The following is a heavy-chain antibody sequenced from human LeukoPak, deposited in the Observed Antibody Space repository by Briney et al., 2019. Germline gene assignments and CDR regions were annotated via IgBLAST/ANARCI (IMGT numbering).Heavy chain of an antibody. CDR3: ARDFYYDSTGYYGLDI. J-gene: IGHJ3*02. CDR2: IYYSGST. D-gene: IGHD3-22*01. V-gene: IGHV4-39*07. Sequence: PSETLSLTCTVSGGSISSSTYYWGWIRQPPGKGLEWIGSIYYSGSTYYNPSLKSRVTISVDTSKNQFSLKLSSVTAADTAVYYCARDFYYDSTGYYGLDIWGQGTMVTVSS. CDR1: GGSISSSTYY.